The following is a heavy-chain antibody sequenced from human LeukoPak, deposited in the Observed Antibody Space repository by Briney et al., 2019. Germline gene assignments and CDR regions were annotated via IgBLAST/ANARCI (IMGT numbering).Heavy chain of an antibody. J-gene: IGHJ6*03. CDR1: GFNVNSNY. CDR2: IYSGGTT. Sequence: GGSLRLSCAASGFNVNSNYMSWVRQAPGKGLEWVSVIYSGGTTYYADSVKGRFTISRDNSKNMLSLQMNSLRAEDTAMYYCAKIADYDILSYYYYMDVWGKGTTVTISS. V-gene: IGHV3-66*01. D-gene: IGHD3-9*01. CDR3: AKIADYDILSYYYYMDV.